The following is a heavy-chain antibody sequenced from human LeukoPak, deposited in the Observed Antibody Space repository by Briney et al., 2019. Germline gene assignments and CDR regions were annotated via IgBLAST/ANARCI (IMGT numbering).Heavy chain of an antibody. J-gene: IGHJ4*02. CDR1: GVSISSSSYY. CDR3: ARARYIAVAGYRYFDY. D-gene: IGHD6-19*01. CDR2: IYYSGST. V-gene: IGHV4-39*07. Sequence: PSETLSLTCTVSGVSISSSSYYWGWIRQPPGKGLEWIGSIYYSGSTYYNPSLKSRVTISVDTSKNQFSLKLSSVTAADTAVYYCARARYIAVAGYRYFDYWGQGTLVTVSS.